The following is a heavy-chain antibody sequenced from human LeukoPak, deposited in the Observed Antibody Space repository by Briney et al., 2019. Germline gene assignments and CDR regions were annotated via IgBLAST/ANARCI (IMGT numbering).Heavy chain of an antibody. CDR3: PRDLHGNPGLFAN. CDR1: GGSINSDDYF. J-gene: IGHJ4*02. Sequence: SETLSLTCTVSGGSINSDDYFWCWIRQHPGKGLEWIGYIYYSGSTNYNPSLKSRVTISVDTSKNQFSLKLSSVTAADTAVYYCPRDLHGNPGLFANGGQGTLVTASS. V-gene: IGHV4-61*08. D-gene: IGHD4-17*01. CDR2: IYYSGST.